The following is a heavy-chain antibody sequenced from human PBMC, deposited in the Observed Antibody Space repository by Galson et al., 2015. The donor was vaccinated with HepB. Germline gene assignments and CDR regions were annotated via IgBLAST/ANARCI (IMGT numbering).Heavy chain of an antibody. CDR1: GYSISSGYY. V-gene: IGHV4-38-2*02. CDR3: ARVSWMRIQLWSFDY. D-gene: IGHD5-18*01. J-gene: IGHJ4*02. CDR2: IYHSGST. Sequence: ETLSLTCTVSGYSISSGYYWGWIRQPPGKGLEWIGSIYHSGSTYYNPSLKSRVTISVDTSKNQFSLKLSSVTAADTAVYYCARVSWMRIQLWSFDYWGQGTLVTVSS.